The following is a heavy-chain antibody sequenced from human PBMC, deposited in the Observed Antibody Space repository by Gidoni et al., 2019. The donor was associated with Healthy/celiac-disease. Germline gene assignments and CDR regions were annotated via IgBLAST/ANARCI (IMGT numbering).Heavy chain of an antibody. D-gene: IGHD3-10*01. CDR2: ISWNSGSI. V-gene: IGHV3-9*01. Sequence: EVQLVASGGGLVQPGRSLRLSCPASGFTFDAYAMHWVRQAPGKGLEWVSGISWNSGSIGYADSVKGRFTISRDNAKNSLYLQMNSLRAEDTALYYCAKAKYYYGSGSYEYYFDYWGQGTLVTVSS. CDR3: AKAKYYYGSGSYEYYFDY. J-gene: IGHJ4*02. CDR1: GFTFDAYA.